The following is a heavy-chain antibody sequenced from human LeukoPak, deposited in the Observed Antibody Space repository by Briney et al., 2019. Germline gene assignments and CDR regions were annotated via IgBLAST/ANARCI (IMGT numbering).Heavy chain of an antibody. J-gene: IGHJ3*02. CDR1: GFTFSSYS. Sequence: GGSLRLSCAASGFTFSSYSMNWVRQAPGKGLEWVSSISSSNSYIYYADSVKGRFTIPRDNAKNSLYLQMNSLRAEDTALYYCAREGAQDSSGYYGDAFDIWGQGTMVTVSS. V-gene: IGHV3-21*01. CDR3: AREGAQDSSGYYGDAFDI. D-gene: IGHD3-22*01. CDR2: ISSSNSYI.